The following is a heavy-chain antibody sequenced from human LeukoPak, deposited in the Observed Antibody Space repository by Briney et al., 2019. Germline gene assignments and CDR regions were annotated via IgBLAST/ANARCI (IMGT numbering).Heavy chain of an antibody. CDR3: ARWGHRHYYGSGISFDY. Sequence: SSETLSLTCTVSGGSISSSSYYWGWIRQPPGKGLEWIGSIYYSGSTYYNPSLKSRVTISVDTSKNQFSLKLSSVTAADTAVYYCARWGHRHYYGSGISFDYWGQGTLVTVSS. CDR2: IYYSGST. V-gene: IGHV4-39*01. CDR1: GGSISSSSYY. J-gene: IGHJ4*02. D-gene: IGHD3-10*01.